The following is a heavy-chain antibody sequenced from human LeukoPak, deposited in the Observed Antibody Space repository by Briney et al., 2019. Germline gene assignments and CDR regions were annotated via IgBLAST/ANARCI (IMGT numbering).Heavy chain of an antibody. J-gene: IGHJ3*02. D-gene: IGHD6-19*01. CDR3: ARGDKYSSGWYSLSVAFDI. Sequence: SETLSLTCAVYGGPFSGYYWSWIRQPPGKGLEWIGEINHSGSTNYNPSLKSRVTISVDTSKNQFSLKLSSVTAADTAVYYCARGDKYSSGWYSLSVAFDIWGQGTMVTVSS. CDR2: INHSGST. CDR1: GGPFSGYY. V-gene: IGHV4-34*01.